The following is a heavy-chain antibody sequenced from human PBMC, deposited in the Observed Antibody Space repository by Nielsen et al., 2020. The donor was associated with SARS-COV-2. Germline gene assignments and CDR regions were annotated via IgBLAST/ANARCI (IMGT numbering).Heavy chain of an antibody. J-gene: IGHJ6*03. CDR3: ARGAAARRFYYYYYYMDA. D-gene: IGHD6-6*01. V-gene: IGHV1-46*01. Sequence: WVRQAPGQGLEWMGIINPSGGSTTYAQKFQGRVIVTRDTSASTVYMELSSLRSDDTAVYYCARGAAARRFYYYYYYMDAWGKGTTVTVSS. CDR2: INPSGGST.